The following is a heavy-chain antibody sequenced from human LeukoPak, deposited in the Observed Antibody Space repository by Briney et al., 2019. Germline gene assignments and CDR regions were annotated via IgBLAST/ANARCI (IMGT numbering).Heavy chain of an antibody. CDR2: IYYSGST. CDR3: ARVVGLTGYSSSWYSGYYYYMDV. V-gene: IGHV4-59*01. D-gene: IGHD6-13*01. Sequence: SETLSLTCTVSGGSISSYYWSWIRQPPGKGLEWIGYIYYSGSTNYNPSLKSRVTISVDTSKNQFSLKLSSVTAADTAVYYCARVVGLTGYSSSWYSGYYYYMDVWGKGTTVTVSS. J-gene: IGHJ6*03. CDR1: GGSISSYY.